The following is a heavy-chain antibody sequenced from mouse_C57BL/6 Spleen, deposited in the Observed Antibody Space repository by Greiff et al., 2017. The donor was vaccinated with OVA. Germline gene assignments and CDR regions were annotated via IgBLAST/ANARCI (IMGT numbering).Heavy chain of an antibody. Sequence: VMLVESGPGLVQPSQSLSITCTVSGFSLTSYGVHWVRQSPGKGLEWLGVIWSGGSTDYNAAFISRLSISKDNSKSQVFFKMNSLQADDTAIYYCAVYGNYGEGAMDYWGQGTSVTVSS. V-gene: IGHV2-2*01. J-gene: IGHJ4*01. CDR3: AVYGNYGEGAMDY. CDR2: IWSGGST. CDR1: GFSLTSYG. D-gene: IGHD2-1*01.